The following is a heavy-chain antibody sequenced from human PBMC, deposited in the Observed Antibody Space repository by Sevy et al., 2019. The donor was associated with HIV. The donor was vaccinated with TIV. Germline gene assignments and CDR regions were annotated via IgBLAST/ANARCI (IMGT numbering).Heavy chain of an antibody. V-gene: IGHV1-2*06. J-gene: IGHJ4*02. CDR3: ARTIVSGTMVDIDY. CDR2: IKPSGGAP. D-gene: IGHD1-26*01. Sequence: ASVKVSCKASGYTFTDYWIHWVRQAPGQGLEWMGRIKPSGGAPNYARMFQDRITVTSDTSITTAYLDLNYLSSDDTAVYYCARTIVSGTMVDIDYWGQGTLVTVSS. CDR1: GYTFTDYW.